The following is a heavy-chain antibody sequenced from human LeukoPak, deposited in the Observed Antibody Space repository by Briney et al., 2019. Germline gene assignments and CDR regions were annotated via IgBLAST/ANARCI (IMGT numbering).Heavy chain of an antibody. V-gene: IGHV4-39*07. J-gene: IGHJ4*02. CDR2: IYYSGST. CDR1: GGSISSSSYY. D-gene: IGHD3-10*01. CDR3: ARDHHKERSPYYYGSGSRAFDY. Sequence: SETLSLTCTVSGGSISSSSYYWGWIRQPPGKGLEWIGSIYYSGSTYYNPSLKSRVTISVDTSKNQFSLKLSSVTAADTAVYYCARDHHKERSPYYYGSGSRAFDYWGQGTLVTVSS.